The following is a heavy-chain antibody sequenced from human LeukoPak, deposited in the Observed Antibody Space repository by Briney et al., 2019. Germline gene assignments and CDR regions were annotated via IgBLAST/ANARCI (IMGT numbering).Heavy chain of an antibody. Sequence: SETLSLTCSVSGVSISSFYWSWIRQSPGKGLEWIGFIHYSGSTNYNPSLKSRVTISADTSKNQFSLKLTSVTAADTAVYYCARGYYDTSGSSNTFDIRGQGTMVTVSS. CDR1: GVSISSFY. D-gene: IGHD3-22*01. J-gene: IGHJ3*02. CDR3: ARGYYDTSGSSNTFDI. V-gene: IGHV4-59*01. CDR2: IHYSGST.